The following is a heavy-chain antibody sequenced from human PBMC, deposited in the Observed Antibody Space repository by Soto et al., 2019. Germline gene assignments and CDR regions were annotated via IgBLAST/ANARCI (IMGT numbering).Heavy chain of an antibody. J-gene: IGHJ4*02. Sequence: SETLSLTCTVSGGSISSNYWTWIRQPPGKGLEWIGYVYNSGSTNYNPSLKSRVTISEDTSKSQFSLKVNSMTAADTAVYYCARYSREAVAGYTLDNWGQGILVTVYS. CDR3: ARYSREAVAGYTLDN. CDR2: VYNSGST. V-gene: IGHV4-59*01. CDR1: GGSISSNY. D-gene: IGHD6-13*01.